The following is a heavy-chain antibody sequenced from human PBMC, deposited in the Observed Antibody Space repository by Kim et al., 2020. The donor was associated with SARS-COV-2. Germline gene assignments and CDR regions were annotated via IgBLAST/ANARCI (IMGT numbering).Heavy chain of an antibody. CDR3: AREVGAIRFGELLSRARDY. V-gene: IGHV1-2*02. Sequence: ASVKVSGKASGYTFTGYYMHWVRQAPGQGLEWMGWINPNSGGTNYAQKFQGRVTMTRDTSISTAYMELSRLRSDDTAVYYCAREVGAIRFGELLSRARDYWGQGTLVTVSS. D-gene: IGHD3-10*01. CDR1: GYTFTGYY. CDR2: INPNSGGT. J-gene: IGHJ4*02.